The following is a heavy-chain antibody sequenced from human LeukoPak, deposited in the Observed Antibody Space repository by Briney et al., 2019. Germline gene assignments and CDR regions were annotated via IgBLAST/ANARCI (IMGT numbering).Heavy chain of an antibody. CDR3: ANQEQWLAYFDY. CDR2: ITGSGDST. J-gene: IGHJ4*02. V-gene: IGHV3-23*01. D-gene: IGHD6-19*01. Sequence: PGGSLRLSCAVSGFTFSSYGMNWVRQAPGKGLEWVSAITGSGDSTYYANSVKGRFTISRDRSKNTVYLQMNSLRAEDTAIYYCANQEQWLAYFDYWGQGILVTVSS. CDR1: GFTFSSYG.